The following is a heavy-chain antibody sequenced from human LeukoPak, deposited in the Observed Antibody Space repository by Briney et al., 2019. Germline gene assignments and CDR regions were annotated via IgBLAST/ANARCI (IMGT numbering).Heavy chain of an antibody. CDR1: GFTFSSYA. V-gene: IGHV3-30*04. CDR3: ARDLYLAYCSGGSCYGGLDP. D-gene: IGHD2-15*01. J-gene: IGHJ5*02. CDR2: ISYDGSNK. Sequence: PGGSLRLSCAASGFTFSSYAMHWVRQAPGKGLEWVAVISYDGSNKYYADSVKGRFTISRDNSKNTLYLQMNSLRAEDTAVYYCARDLYLAYCSGGSCYGGLDPWGQGTLVTVSS.